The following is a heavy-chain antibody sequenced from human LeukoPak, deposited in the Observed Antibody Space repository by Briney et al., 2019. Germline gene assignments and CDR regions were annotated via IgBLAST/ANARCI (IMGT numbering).Heavy chain of an antibody. J-gene: IGHJ4*02. CDR3: ARAVGSSSSVAFDY. CDR2: IYYSGST. Sequence: SQTLSLTCTVSGGSISSGGYYWSWIRQHPGKGLEWIGYIYYSGSTYHNPSLKSRVTISVDTSKNQFSLKLSSVTAADTAVYYCARAVGSSSSVAFDYWGQGTLVTVSS. CDR1: GGSISSGGYY. V-gene: IGHV4-31*03. D-gene: IGHD6-6*01.